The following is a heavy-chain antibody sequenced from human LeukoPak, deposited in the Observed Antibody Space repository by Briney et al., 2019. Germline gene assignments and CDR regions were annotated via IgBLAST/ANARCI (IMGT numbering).Heavy chain of an antibody. CDR3: ARDSSGSLDY. D-gene: IGHD1-26*01. CDR1: GFSFGGYT. CDR2: ISWNGYST. Sequence: GGSLRLSCAASGFSFGGYTMHWVRQAPGKGLEWVSLISWNGYSTSYGGSVKGRFTISRDNNKNSLYLQMNSLRTEDTALYYCARDSSGSLDYWGQGTLVTVSS. J-gene: IGHJ4*02. V-gene: IGHV3-43*01.